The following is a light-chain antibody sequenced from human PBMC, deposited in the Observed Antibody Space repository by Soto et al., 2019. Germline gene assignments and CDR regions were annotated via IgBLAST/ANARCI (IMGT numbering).Light chain of an antibody. CDR1: QSISNW. CDR3: HQYNGDPLN. V-gene: IGKV1-5*01. J-gene: IGKJ4*01. CDR2: DAS. Sequence: DIQMTQSPSTLSASVGDRVTITCRASQSISNWLAWYQQKPVKAPQVLIYDASSVKTGVPSRFSVSGSGTEFTLTISYLQPDDFATYYCHQYNGDPLNVGGGTRVEMK.